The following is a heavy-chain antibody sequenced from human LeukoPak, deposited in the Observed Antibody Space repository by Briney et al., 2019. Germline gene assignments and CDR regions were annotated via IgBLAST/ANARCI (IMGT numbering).Heavy chain of an antibody. J-gene: IGHJ3*02. CDR2: INPSGGST. CDR1: GYTFTSYY. Sequence: ASVKVSCKASGYTFTSYYMHWVRQAPGQGLEWMGIINPSGGSTSYAQKFQGRVTMTRDTSTSTVYMELSSLRSEDTAVYYCARAESVLWFGELMALSYAFDIWGQGTTVTVSS. CDR3: ARAESVLWFGELMALSYAFDI. D-gene: IGHD3-10*01. V-gene: IGHV1-46*01.